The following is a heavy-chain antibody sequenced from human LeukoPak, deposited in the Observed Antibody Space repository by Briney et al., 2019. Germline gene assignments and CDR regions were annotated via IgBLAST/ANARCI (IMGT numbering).Heavy chain of an antibody. CDR1: GFTFSDYY. D-gene: IGHD4-23*01. V-gene: IGHV4-31*02. CDR3: ARAVSYGMDV. J-gene: IGHJ6*02. Sequence: LRLSCAASGFTFSDYYWSWIRQHPGKGLEWIGYIYYSGSTYYNPSLKSRVTISVDTSKNQFSLKLSSVTAADTAVYYCARAVSYGMDVWGQGTTVTVSS. CDR2: IYYSGST.